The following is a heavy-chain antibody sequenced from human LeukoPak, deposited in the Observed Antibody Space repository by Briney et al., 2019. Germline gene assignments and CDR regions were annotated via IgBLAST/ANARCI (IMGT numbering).Heavy chain of an antibody. CDR2: IKQDGSEK. CDR3: ARSYYVWGSYPPDDY. CDR1: GFTFSSYW. Sequence: GGSLRLSCAASGFTFSSYWMSWVRQAPGKGLEWVANIKQDGSEKYYVDSVKGRFAISRDNAKNSLYLQMNSLRAEDTAVYYCARSYYVWGSYPPDDYWGQGTLVTVSS. D-gene: IGHD3-16*02. J-gene: IGHJ4*02. V-gene: IGHV3-7*01.